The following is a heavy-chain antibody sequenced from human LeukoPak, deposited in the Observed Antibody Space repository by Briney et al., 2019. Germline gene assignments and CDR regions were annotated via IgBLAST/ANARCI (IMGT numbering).Heavy chain of an antibody. J-gene: IGHJ4*02. V-gene: IGHV3-9*01. Sequence: GRSLRLSCAASGFTFDDYAMHWARQAPGKGLEWVSGISWNSGSIGYADSVKGRFTISRDNAKNSLYLQMNSLRAEDTALYYCAKDDAYTVTSYYFDYWGQGTLVTVSS. CDR2: ISWNSGSI. CDR3: AKDDAYTVTSYYFDY. CDR1: GFTFDDYA. D-gene: IGHD4-17*01.